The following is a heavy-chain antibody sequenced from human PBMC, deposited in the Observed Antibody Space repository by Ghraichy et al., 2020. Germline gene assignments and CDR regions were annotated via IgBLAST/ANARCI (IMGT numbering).Heavy chain of an antibody. Sequence: GGSLRLSCAASGFTFSNYAMSWVRQAPGKGLEWVSSISGSGDNIDYADSVKGQFTISRDNSKNTLFLQMNSLRAEDTAVYYCARDRSPGVTWGQGTLVTVSS. CDR3: ARDRSPGVT. CDR2: ISGSGDNI. CDR1: GFTFSNYA. V-gene: IGHV3-23*01. D-gene: IGHD7-27*01. J-gene: IGHJ5*02.